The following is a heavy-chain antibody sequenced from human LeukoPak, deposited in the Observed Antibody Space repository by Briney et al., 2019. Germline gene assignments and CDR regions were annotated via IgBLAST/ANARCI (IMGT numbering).Heavy chain of an antibody. J-gene: IGHJ5*02. CDR3: ARVYCSSTSCYRNWFDP. D-gene: IGHD2-2*02. V-gene: IGHV1-18*01. CDR1: GYTFTSYG. CDR2: ISAYNGNT. Sequence: ASVKVSCKASGYTFTSYGISWVRQAPGQGLEWMGWISAYNGNTNYAQKLQGRVTMTTDTSTSTAYMELRSLRSDDTAVYYCARVYCSSTSCYRNWFDPWGQGTLVTVSS.